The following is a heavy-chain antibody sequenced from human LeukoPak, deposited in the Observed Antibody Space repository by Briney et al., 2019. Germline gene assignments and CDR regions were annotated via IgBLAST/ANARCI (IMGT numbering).Heavy chain of an antibody. CDR1: GGSISSGDYY. CDR2: IYYSGST. J-gene: IGHJ3*02. CDR3: ARGRTMVRGVSPFDAFDI. V-gene: IGHV4-30-4*01. D-gene: IGHD3-10*01. Sequence: SQTLSLTCTVSGGSISSGDYYWSWIRQPPGKGLEWIGYIYYSGSTYYNPSLKSRVTISVDTSKNQFSLKLSSVTAADTAVYYCARGRTMVRGVSPFDAFDIWGQGTMVTVSS.